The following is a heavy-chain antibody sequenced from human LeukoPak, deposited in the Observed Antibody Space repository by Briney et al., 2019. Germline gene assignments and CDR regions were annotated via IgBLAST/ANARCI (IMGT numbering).Heavy chain of an antibody. D-gene: IGHD5-12*01. CDR1: GVTFSSYS. Sequence: GGSLRLSCAASGVTFSSYSMNWVRQAPGKGLEWVSSISSSSSYIYYADSVKGRFTISRDNAKNSLYLQMNSLRAEDTAVYYCARDQTRGSGYNSDYWGQGTLVTVSS. J-gene: IGHJ4*02. CDR3: ARDQTRGSGYNSDY. CDR2: ISSSSSYI. V-gene: IGHV3-21*01.